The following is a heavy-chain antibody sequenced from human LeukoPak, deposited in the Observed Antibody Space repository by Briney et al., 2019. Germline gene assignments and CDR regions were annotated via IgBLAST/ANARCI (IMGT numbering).Heavy chain of an antibody. V-gene: IGHV3-30-3*01. CDR3: AREAYSYGAY. Sequence: QPGGSLRLSCAASGFTFSSYATHWVRQAPGKGLEWVAVTSYDGSNKYYADSVKGRFTISRDNSKNTLYLQMDSLRAEDTAVYYCAREAYSYGAYWGQGTLVTVSS. CDR2: TSYDGSNK. D-gene: IGHD5-18*01. CDR1: GFTFSSYA. J-gene: IGHJ4*02.